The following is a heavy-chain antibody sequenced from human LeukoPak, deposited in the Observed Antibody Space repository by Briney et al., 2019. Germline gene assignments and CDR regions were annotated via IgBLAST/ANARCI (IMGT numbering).Heavy chain of an antibody. J-gene: IGHJ3*02. CDR3: ARVHSYNPQHYYDSSGYYYGSPFDI. V-gene: IGHV3-21*01. D-gene: IGHD3-22*01. CDR1: GFTFSSYS. Sequence: KPGGSLRLSCAASGFTFSSYSMNWVRQAPGKGPEWVSSISSSSSYIYYADSVKGRFTISRDNAKNSLYLQMNSLRAEDTAVYYCARVHSYNPQHYYDSSGYYYGSPFDIWGQGTMVTVSS. CDR2: ISSSSSYI.